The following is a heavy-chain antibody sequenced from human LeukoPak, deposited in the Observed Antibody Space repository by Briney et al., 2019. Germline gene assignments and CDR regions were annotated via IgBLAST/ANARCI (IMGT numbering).Heavy chain of an antibody. J-gene: IGHJ5*02. CDR1: GYTFTSYD. CDR2: TNPNSGNT. V-gene: IGHV1-8*01. Sequence: GASVKVSCKGSGYTFTSYDINCVRQATGQGLELMRWTNPNSGNTGYAQKFQGRVTMTRNTSISTAYMELSSLRSEDTAVYYCARGSTMVRGVIITSVKNWFDPWGQGTLVTVSS. D-gene: IGHD3-10*01. CDR3: ARGSTMVRGVIITSVKNWFDP.